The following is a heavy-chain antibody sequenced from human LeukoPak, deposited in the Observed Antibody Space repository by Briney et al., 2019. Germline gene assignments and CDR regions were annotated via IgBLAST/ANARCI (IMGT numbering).Heavy chain of an antibody. Sequence: GASVKVSCKSSGYTFTDYYMYWVRQAPGQGLEWMGWINPNSGDTNYAQKFQGRVTMTRDTSISTAYMELSRLRSDDTAVYYCARGYYYYYMDVWGKGTTVTVSS. CDR1: GYTFTDYY. CDR3: ARGYYYYYMDV. V-gene: IGHV1-2*02. J-gene: IGHJ6*03. CDR2: INPNSGDT.